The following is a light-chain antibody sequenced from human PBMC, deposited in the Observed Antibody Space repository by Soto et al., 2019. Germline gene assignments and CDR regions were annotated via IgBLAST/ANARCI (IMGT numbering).Light chain of an antibody. V-gene: IGKV1-39*01. CDR1: QSISSY. CDR3: QQSYSTPRIT. CDR2: AAS. J-gene: IGKJ5*01. Sequence: IQMTQSPSSMSSSVGDRVTITCRPSQSISSYLNWYQQKPGKAPKVLIYAASNLQSGVPSRFSGSGSGTDFTLTISSLQPEDFATYYCQQSYSTPRITFGQGTRLEI.